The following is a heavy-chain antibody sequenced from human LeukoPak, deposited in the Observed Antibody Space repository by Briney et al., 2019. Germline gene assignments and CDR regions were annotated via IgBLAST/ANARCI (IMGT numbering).Heavy chain of an antibody. CDR3: AKEGKTRNWNYYQAKPVY. J-gene: IGHJ4*02. Sequence: HTGGSLRLSCAASGFTFTNYGMSWFRQAPGKGLEWVSGISSSGGSTYYADSVKGRFTISRDNSKNTLYLQMNSLRAEDTAVYYCAKEGKTRNWNYYQAKPVYWGQGTLVTVSS. CDR1: GFTFTNYG. CDR2: ISSSGGST. V-gene: IGHV3-23*01. D-gene: IGHD1-7*01.